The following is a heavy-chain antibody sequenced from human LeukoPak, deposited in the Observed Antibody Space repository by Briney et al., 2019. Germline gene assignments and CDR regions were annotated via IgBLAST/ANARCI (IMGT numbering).Heavy chain of an antibody. CDR1: GGSFSGYY. CDR2: INHSGST. Sequence: SETLSLTCAVYGGSFSGYYWSWIRQPPGKGLEWIGEINHSGSTNYNPSLKSRVTISVDTSKNQFSQKLSSVTAADTAVYYCARGTVRYSYGFVDDYWGQGTLVTVSS. CDR3: ARGTVRYSYGFVDDY. D-gene: IGHD5-18*01. V-gene: IGHV4-34*01. J-gene: IGHJ4*02.